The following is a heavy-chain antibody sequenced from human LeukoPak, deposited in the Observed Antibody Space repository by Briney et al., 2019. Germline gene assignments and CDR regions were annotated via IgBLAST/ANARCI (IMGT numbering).Heavy chain of an antibody. D-gene: IGHD1-26*01. CDR1: GFTFSTYG. CDR2: IRYDGSNK. Sequence: VGSLRLSCAASGFTFSTYGMHWVRQAPGKGLEWVAFIRYDGSNKYYADSVKGRFTISRDNSKNTLYLQMNSLRAEDTAVYYCAKDAWSGSYYFDYWGQGTLVTVSS. CDR3: AKDAWSGSYYFDY. J-gene: IGHJ4*02. V-gene: IGHV3-30*02.